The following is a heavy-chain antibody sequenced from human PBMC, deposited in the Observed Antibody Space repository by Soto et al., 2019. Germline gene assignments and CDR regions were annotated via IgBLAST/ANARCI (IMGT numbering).Heavy chain of an antibody. J-gene: IGHJ4*02. V-gene: IGHV3-30-3*01. Sequence: GGSLRLSCAASGFTFSSYAMHWVRQAPCKGLEWVAVISYDGSNKYYADSVKGRFTISRDNSKNTLYLQMNSLRAEDTAVYYCARGNYYLYYFDYWGQGTLVT. D-gene: IGHD3-10*01. CDR3: ARGNYYLYYFDY. CDR1: GFTFSSYA. CDR2: ISYDGSNK.